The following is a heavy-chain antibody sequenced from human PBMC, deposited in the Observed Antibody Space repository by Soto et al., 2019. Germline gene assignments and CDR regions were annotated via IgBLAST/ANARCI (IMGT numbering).Heavy chain of an antibody. CDR2: IYYSGST. V-gene: IGHV4-59*01. Sequence: SETLSLTCTVSGGSISSYYWSWIRQPPGKGLEWIGYIYYSGSTNYNPSLKSRVTISVDTSKNQFSLKLSSVTAADTAVYYCASGMTSTVPTLAYFDYWGKGTLVTVSS. D-gene: IGHD4-17*01. CDR1: GGSISSYY. J-gene: IGHJ4*02. CDR3: ASGMTSTVPTLAYFDY.